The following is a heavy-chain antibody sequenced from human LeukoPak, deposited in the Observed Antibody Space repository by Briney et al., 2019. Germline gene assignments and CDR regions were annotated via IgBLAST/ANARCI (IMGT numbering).Heavy chain of an antibody. CDR3: ARAGLVVVTAKKSDAFDV. CDR2: SRNKANSYTT. J-gene: IGHJ3*01. V-gene: IGHV3-72*01. CDR1: GFNFNSYE. D-gene: IGHD2-21*02. Sequence: GGSLRLSCAASGFNFNSYEMNWVRQAPGEGLEWVGRSRNKANSYTTEYAASVKGRFTISRDVSKDSLYLQMNSLKTEDTAVYYCARAGLVVVTAKKSDAFDVWGQGTMVTVSS.